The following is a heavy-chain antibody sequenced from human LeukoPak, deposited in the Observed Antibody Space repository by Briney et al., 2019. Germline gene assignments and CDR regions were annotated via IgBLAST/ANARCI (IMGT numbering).Heavy chain of an antibody. CDR3: ARRVNSVVPAAWASGAFDI. D-gene: IGHD2-2*01. Sequence: SETLSLTCTVSGGSISSSSYYWGWIRQPPGKGLEWIGSIYYSGSTYYNPSLKSRVTISVDTSKNQFSLKLSSVTAADTAVYYCARRVNSVVPAAWASGAFDIWGQGTMVTVSS. V-gene: IGHV4-39*01. CDR2: IYYSGST. J-gene: IGHJ3*02. CDR1: GGSISSSSYY.